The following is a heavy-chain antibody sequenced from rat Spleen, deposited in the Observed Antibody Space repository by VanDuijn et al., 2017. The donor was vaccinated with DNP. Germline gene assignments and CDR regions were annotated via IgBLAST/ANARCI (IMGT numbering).Heavy chain of an antibody. CDR3: AISRMDA. CDR2: ISTSGGRT. J-gene: IGHJ4*01. CDR1: GITFSNHF. V-gene: IGHV5-25*01. Sequence: EVLLVESDGGLVQPGRSLKLSCVASGITFSNHFMAWVRQAPTKGLEWVASISTSGGRTYYRDSVKGRFTFSRDNAKSTLYLQMDSLRAEHTATYYCAISRMDAWGQGASVTVSS.